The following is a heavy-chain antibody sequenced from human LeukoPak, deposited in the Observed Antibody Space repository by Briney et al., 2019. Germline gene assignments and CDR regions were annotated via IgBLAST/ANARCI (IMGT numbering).Heavy chain of an antibody. V-gene: IGHV4-4*07. CDR1: GGSISSYF. CDR2: IYSSGST. D-gene: IGHD6-19*01. J-gene: IGHJ4*02. CDR3: GRARAVAAPFDY. Sequence: SETLSLTCTVSGGSISSYFWSWVRQPAGKGLEWIGRIYSSGSTNYNPSLKSRVTMSVDTSKNQLFLNLTSVTAADTAVYYCGRARAVAAPFDYWGQGTLVTVPS.